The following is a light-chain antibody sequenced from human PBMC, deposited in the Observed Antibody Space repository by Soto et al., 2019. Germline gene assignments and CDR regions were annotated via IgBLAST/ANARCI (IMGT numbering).Light chain of an antibody. Sequence: QSVLTQPASVSGSPGQSITIACTVTSSDVGSYNLVSWYQQHPGKAPKLMIYEGSKRPLGVSNRFSGSKSGNTASLTISGLQAEGEADYYCCSYAGSSSYVFGTGTKVTVL. V-gene: IGLV2-23*01. CDR3: CSYAGSSSYV. CDR2: EGS. CDR1: SSDVGSYNL. J-gene: IGLJ1*01.